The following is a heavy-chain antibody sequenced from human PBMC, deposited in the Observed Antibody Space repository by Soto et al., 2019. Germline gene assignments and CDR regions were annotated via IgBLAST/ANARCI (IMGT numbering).Heavy chain of an antibody. CDR3: ASRYGDYGVGGYFDY. CDR2: IYHSGSP. D-gene: IGHD4-17*01. J-gene: IGHJ4*02. V-gene: IGHV4-4*02. CDR1: GGASSSSNW. Sequence: QVQLQESGPGLVKPSGTLSLTCAVSGGASSSSNWWSWVRHPPGEGLVWIGEIYHSGSPNYNPSLKSRVTISVDHSKNRFSLKLSSVTAADTAVYYCASRYGDYGVGGYFDYWGQGTLVTVSS.